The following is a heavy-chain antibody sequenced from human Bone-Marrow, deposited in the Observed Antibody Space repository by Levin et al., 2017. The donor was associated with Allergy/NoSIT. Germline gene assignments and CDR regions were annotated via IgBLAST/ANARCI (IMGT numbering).Heavy chain of an antibody. V-gene: IGHV3-48*02. Sequence: PGGSLRLSCVASGFTFSSHSMNWVRQAPGKGLEWISYISSGGSTMYYADSVKGRFTISRDNAENSLSLQISSLKDDDTAVYYCARASIISDVWRWPAAKNYYYMDLWGKGTTVTVSS. CDR1: GFTFSSHS. D-gene: IGHD2-2*01. CDR2: ISSGGSTM. J-gene: IGHJ6*03. CDR3: ARASIISDVWRWPAAKNYYYMDL.